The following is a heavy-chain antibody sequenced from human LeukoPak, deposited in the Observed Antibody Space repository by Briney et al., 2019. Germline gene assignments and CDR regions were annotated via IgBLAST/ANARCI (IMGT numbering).Heavy chain of an antibody. CDR2: IYYSGNT. D-gene: IGHD6-19*01. J-gene: IGHJ4*02. CDR1: GGSISSSSYY. Sequence: SETLSLTCTVSGGSISSSSYYWGWIRQPPGKGLEWIGSIYYSGNTYYNPSLKSRVTISVDTSKNQFSLKLSSVTAADTAVYYCATTAGWGIDYWGQGTLVTVSS. V-gene: IGHV4-39*07. CDR3: ATTAGWGIDY.